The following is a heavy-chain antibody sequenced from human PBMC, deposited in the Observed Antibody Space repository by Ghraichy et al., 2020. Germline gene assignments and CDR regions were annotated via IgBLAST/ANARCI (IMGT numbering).Heavy chain of an antibody. CDR1: GLTFSSYW. D-gene: IGHD3-10*01. J-gene: IGHJ4*02. Sequence: GESLNISCAASGLTFSSYWMHWVRQAPGKGLEWVSHIKTDGSTTNYADSVRGRFTISRDNANNTLYLQMNSLRADDTDVYYCSTSPPADRGNYWGQGTLVTVSS. CDR2: IKTDGSTT. V-gene: IGHV3-74*01. CDR3: STSPPADRGNY.